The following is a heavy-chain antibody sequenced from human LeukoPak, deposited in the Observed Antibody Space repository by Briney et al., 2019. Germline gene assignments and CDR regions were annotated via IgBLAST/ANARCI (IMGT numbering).Heavy chain of an antibody. J-gene: IGHJ4*02. D-gene: IGHD3-10*01. Sequence: GGSLRLSCEASGFTFSTYGMHWVRQAPGRGLEWVAVISNDGYTRYYADSVKGRFTISRDNSKNALFLQMNSLRAEDTAVYYCSKDWGEYYYGSGSYYNSDGYWGQGTQVTASS. CDR3: SKDWGEYYYGSGSYYNSDGY. CDR1: GFTFSTYG. V-gene: IGHV3-30*18. CDR2: ISNDGYTR.